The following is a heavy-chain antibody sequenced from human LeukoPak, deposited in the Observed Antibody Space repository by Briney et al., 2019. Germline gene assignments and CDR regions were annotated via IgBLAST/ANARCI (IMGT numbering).Heavy chain of an antibody. Sequence: GGSLRLSCVASRFTFSNYGMHWVRQAPGKGLEWVAFIRYDRTNTYYADSVKGRFTISRDNAKNSLYLQMNSLRAEDTAVYYCTSGAGTGWRFDSWGQGTLLTVSS. V-gene: IGHV3-30*02. CDR2: IRYDRTNT. CDR3: TSGAGTGWRFDS. J-gene: IGHJ4*02. CDR1: RFTFSNYG. D-gene: IGHD6-19*01.